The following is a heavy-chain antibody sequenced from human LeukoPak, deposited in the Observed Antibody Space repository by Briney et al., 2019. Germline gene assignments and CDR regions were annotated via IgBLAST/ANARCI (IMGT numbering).Heavy chain of an antibody. J-gene: IGHJ4*02. Sequence: SETLSLTCSVSGDSISYFYWSWIRQAAGKGLEWIGRMSSSGNNDYNASLKSRVTMSVDTSKNQLSLKVISVTAADTAVYYCARGGWFGESPFDYWGQGTLVTVSS. D-gene: IGHD3-10*01. CDR3: ARGGWFGESPFDY. V-gene: IGHV4-4*07. CDR1: GDSISYFY. CDR2: MSSSGNN.